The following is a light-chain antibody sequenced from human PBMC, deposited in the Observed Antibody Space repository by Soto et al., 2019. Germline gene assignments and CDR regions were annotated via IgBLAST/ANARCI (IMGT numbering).Light chain of an antibody. CDR2: GTS. Sequence: DIQMTQSPSFLSASVGDRVTISCRASQAINTYLNWYQQKPGKAPKLLIYGTSNLQNGVPSRFSGGGYGTDFTLTISSLQPEDFATYYCQQSYSTLLITFGRGTRLEV. J-gene: IGKJ5*01. V-gene: IGKV1-39*01. CDR3: QQSYSTLLIT. CDR1: QAINTY.